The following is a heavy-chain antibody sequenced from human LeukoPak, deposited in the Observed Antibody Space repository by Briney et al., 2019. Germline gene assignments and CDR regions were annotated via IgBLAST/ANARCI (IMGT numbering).Heavy chain of an antibody. D-gene: IGHD6-13*01. Sequence: GASVKVSCKASGFTFTGYYIHWVRQAPGQGLEWMGWINANSGGTNYAQKFQGRVTMTRDTSISTAYMELSRLRSDDTAVYYCARVLKLNIAAAGPHAFDIWGQGTMVTVSS. J-gene: IGHJ3*02. CDR1: GFTFTGYY. CDR2: INANSGGT. V-gene: IGHV1-2*02. CDR3: ARVLKLNIAAAGPHAFDI.